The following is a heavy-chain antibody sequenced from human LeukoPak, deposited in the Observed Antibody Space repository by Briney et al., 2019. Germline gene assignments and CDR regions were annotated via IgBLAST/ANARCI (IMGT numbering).Heavy chain of an antibody. V-gene: IGHV4-34*01. D-gene: IGHD4-11*01. CDR1: GGSFSGYY. Sequence: SETLSLTCAVYGGSFSGYYWSWIRQPPGKGLEWIGEINDSGSTKYIPSLKSRVTISVDTSKKQFSLKVNSVTAADTAVYYCARGRLNSNYFDSWGQGTLVTVSS. CDR3: ARGRLNSNYFDS. CDR2: INDSGST. J-gene: IGHJ4*02.